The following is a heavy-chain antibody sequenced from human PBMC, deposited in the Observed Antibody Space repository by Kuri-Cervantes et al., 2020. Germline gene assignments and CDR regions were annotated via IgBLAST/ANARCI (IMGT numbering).Heavy chain of an antibody. CDR1: GYTFTNYG. D-gene: IGHD6-6*01. J-gene: IGHJ4*02. CDR2: ISPYKGKL. Sequence: ASVKVSCKASGYTFTNYGISWVRQAPGQGLEFMGWISPYKGKLTYAQKFQGRVRLTTDTSTNTAYMELKSLRSDDTAVYYCARAPAGIAVRPLDYWGRGTLVTVSS. V-gene: IGHV1-18*01. CDR3: ARAPAGIAVRPLDY.